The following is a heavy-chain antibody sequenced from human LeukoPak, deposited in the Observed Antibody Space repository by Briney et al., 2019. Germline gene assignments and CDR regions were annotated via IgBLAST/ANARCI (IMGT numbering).Heavy chain of an antibody. V-gene: IGHV1-24*01. CDR3: ATVVVKGYSSSWYVLVY. CDR2: FDPEDGET. J-gene: IGHJ4*02. D-gene: IGHD6-13*01. CDR1: GYTLTELS. Sequence: ASVKVSCKVSGYTLTELSMHWVRQAPGKGLEWIGGFDPEDGETIYAQKFQGRVTMTEDTSTDTAYMELSSLRSEDTAVYYCATVVVKGYSSSWYVLVYWGQGTLVTVSS.